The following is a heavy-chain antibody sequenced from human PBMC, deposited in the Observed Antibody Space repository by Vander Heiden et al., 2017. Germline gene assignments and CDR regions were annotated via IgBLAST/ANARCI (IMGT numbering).Heavy chain of an antibody. Sequence: EVQLVESGGGLVQPGGSLRLPCAASGFTFSSYWMSWVRQAPGKGLEWVANIKQDGSEKYYVDSVKGRFTISRDNAKNSLYLQMNSLRAEDTAVYYCARIVVVPAAKYWFDPWGQGTLVTVSS. CDR3: ARIVVVPAAKYWFDP. CDR1: GFTFSSYW. J-gene: IGHJ5*02. D-gene: IGHD2-2*01. CDR2: IKQDGSEK. V-gene: IGHV3-7*03.